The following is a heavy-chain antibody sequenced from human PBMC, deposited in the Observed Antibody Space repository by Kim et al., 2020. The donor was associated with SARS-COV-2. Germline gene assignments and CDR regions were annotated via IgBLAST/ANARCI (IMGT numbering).Heavy chain of an antibody. D-gene: IGHD4-17*01. CDR2: IYYSGST. CDR1: GGSISSSSYY. V-gene: IGHV4-39*01. J-gene: IGHJ5*02. CDR3: ARQYYGDYSWFDP. Sequence: SETLSLTCTVSGGSISSSSYYWGWIRQPPGKGLEWIGSIYYSGSTYYNPSLKSRVTISVDTSKNQFSLKLSSVTAADTAVYYCARQYYGDYSWFDPWGQGTLVTVSS.